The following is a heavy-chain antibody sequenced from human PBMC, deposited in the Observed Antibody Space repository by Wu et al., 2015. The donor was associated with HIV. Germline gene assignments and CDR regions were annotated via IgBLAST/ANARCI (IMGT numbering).Heavy chain of an antibody. CDR3: AREAIGSSWYDRAYYFDY. CDR2: ISAYNGNT. Sequence: QVQLVQSGAEVKKPGASVKVSCKASGYTFTSYGISWVRQAPGQGLEWMGWISAYNGNTNYAQKLQGRVTMTTDTSTSTAYMELRSLRSDDTAVYYCAREAIGSSWYDRAYYFDYWGQGTLVTVSS. J-gene: IGHJ4*02. CDR1: GYTFTSYG. D-gene: IGHD6-13*01. V-gene: IGHV1-18*01.